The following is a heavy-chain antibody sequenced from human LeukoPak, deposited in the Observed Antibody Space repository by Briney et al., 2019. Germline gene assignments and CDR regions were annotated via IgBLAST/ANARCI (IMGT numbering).Heavy chain of an antibody. CDR1: GGSITSRIYY. V-gene: IGHV4-39*07. Sequence: SETLSLTCTVSGGSITSRIYYWGWIRQAPGKGLEGIGSTYYSGSTYYDTSLKSRVSISVDTAKNQFSLTLSSVTASDTAVYYCARLFPYYYHYMDVWGKGTTVTVSS. D-gene: IGHD2-21*01. CDR2: TYYSGST. J-gene: IGHJ6*03. CDR3: ARLFPYYYHYMDV.